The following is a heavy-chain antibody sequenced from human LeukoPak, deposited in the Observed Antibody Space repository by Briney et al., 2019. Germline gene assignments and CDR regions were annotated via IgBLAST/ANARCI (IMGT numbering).Heavy chain of an antibody. CDR3: AKEGDVPDY. Sequence: PGRSLSLSCAVSGFTFTTYAMSWVRQAPGKGLEWVSAITGTGGNTYYADSVKGRFTISRDNSKNTLYLQMNSLRVDDTAVYYCAKEGDVPDYWGQGTLVTVSS. D-gene: IGHD5-24*01. CDR2: ITGTGGNT. V-gene: IGHV3-23*01. J-gene: IGHJ4*02. CDR1: GFTFTTYA.